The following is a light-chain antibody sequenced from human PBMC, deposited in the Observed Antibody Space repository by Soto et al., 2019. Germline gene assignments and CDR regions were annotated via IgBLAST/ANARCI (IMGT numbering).Light chain of an antibody. CDR1: SSDVGGYNY. CDR2: GVN. V-gene: IGLV2-14*01. J-gene: IGLJ2*01. CDR3: ISYTSSSTLV. Sequence: QSALTQPASVSGSPGQSITISCTGTSSDVGGYNYVSWYQHQPGKAPKLMFYGVNNRPSGVSNRFSASKSGNTASLTISVLQAEDEADYYCISYTSSSTLVFGGGTKLTVL.